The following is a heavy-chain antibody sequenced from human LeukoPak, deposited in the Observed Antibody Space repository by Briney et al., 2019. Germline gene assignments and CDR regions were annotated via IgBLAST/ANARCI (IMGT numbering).Heavy chain of an antibody. CDR1: KFTFSSYW. CDR2: IKQDGSVQ. V-gene: IGHV3-7*01. Sequence: GGSLRLSCAASKFTFSSYWMCWVRQAPGKGLEWVANIKQDGSVQFYMNSLKGRFSVSRDNAKNSLYLQMNGLRVEDTAVYYCTRLQIAVAGPNWFDPWGQGTLVTVSS. J-gene: IGHJ5*02. CDR3: TRLQIAVAGPNWFDP. D-gene: IGHD6-19*01.